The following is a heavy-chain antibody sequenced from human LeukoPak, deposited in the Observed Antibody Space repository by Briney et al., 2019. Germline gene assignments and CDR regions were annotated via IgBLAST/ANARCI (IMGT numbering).Heavy chain of an antibody. J-gene: IGHJ4*02. CDR1: GGSISSSSYY. V-gene: IGHV4-39*01. D-gene: IGHD3-10*01. CDR3: ARNLWSYYFDY. CDR2: IYYSGST. Sequence: PSETLSLTCTGSGGSISSSSYYWGWIRQPPGKGLEWIGSIYYSGSTYYNLSLKSRVTISIDTSKNQFSLKLNSVTAADTAVYYCARNLWSYYFDYWGQGTLVTVSS.